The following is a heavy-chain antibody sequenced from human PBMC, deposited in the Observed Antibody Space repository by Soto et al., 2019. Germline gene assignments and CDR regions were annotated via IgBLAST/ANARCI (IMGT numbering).Heavy chain of an antibody. V-gene: IGHV1-46*01. CDR3: AREGSSSEFDY. Sequence: ASQKVCGKASGYTFTSYYMHWVRQAPGQGLEWMGIINPSGGSTSYAQKFQGRVTMTRDTSTSTVYMELSSLRSEDTAVYYCAREGSSSEFDYWGQGTLVTVSS. CDR2: INPSGGST. J-gene: IGHJ4*02. CDR1: GYTFTSYY. D-gene: IGHD6-6*01.